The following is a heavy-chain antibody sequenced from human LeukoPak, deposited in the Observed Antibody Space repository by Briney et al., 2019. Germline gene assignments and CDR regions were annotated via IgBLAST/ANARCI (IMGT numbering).Heavy chain of an antibody. CDR2: IYYSGST. J-gene: IGHJ5*02. Sequence: SETLSLTCTVSGDSVTSYYWGWIRQPPGKGLEWIGSIYYSGSTYYNPSLKSRVTISVDTSKNQFSLKLSSVTAADTAVYYCGGYCSSASCYGFDPWGQGTLVTVSS. D-gene: IGHD2-2*01. CDR1: GDSVTSYY. V-gene: IGHV4-39*01. CDR3: GGYCSSASCYGFDP.